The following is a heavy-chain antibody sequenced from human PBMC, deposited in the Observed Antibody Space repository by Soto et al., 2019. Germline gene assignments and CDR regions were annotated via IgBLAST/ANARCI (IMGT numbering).Heavy chain of an antibody. CDR1: GYTFTSYD. Sequence: ASVKVSCKASGYTFTSYDINWVRQATGQGLEWMGWMNPNSGNTGYAQKFQGRVTMTRNTSISTAYMELSSLKTEDTAVSYCRNDEMITPTRGSFKKFDPWGQGTLVTVSS. V-gene: IGHV1-8*01. CDR2: MNPNSGNT. D-gene: IGHD3-16*01. CDR3: RNDEMITPTRGSFKKFDP. J-gene: IGHJ5*02.